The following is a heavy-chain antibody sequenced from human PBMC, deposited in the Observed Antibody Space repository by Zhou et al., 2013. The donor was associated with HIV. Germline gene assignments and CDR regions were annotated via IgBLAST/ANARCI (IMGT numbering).Heavy chain of an antibody. CDR3: ARDRRVLSSWYSPEYFQH. Sequence: QVQLVQSGAEVKKPGASVKVSCKASGYTFTSYGISWVRQAPGQGLEWMGWINPNTGGTKYAQRFQGRVTMTKDTSSSTAYMDLSRLKSDDTAVYYCARDRRVLSSWYSPEYFQHWGQGTLVTVSS. V-gene: IGHV1-2*02. CDR1: GYTFTSYG. CDR2: INPNTGGT. D-gene: IGHD6-13*01. J-gene: IGHJ1*01.